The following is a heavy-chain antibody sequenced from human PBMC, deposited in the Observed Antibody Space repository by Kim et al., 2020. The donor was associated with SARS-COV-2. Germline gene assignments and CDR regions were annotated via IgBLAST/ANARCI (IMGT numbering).Heavy chain of an antibody. CDR1: GFTFSNAW. CDR2: IKSKTDGGTT. V-gene: IGHV3-15*01. Sequence: GGSLRLSCAASGFTFSNAWMSWVRQAPGKGLEWVGRIKSKTDGGTTDYAAPVKGRFTISRDDSKNTLYLQMNSLKTEDTAVYYCTTEDADPEQWLVLDYWGQGTLVTVSS. CDR3: TTEDADPEQWLVLDY. D-gene: IGHD6-19*01. J-gene: IGHJ4*02.